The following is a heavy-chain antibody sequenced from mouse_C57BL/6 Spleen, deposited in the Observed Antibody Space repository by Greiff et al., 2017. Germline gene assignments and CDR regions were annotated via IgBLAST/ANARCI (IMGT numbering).Heavy chain of an antibody. D-gene: IGHD1-1*01. CDR1: GYTFTDYY. CDR3: ARTNYYGTPFDY. Sequence: EVQLQQSGPELVKRGASVKISCKASGYTFTDYYMNWVKQSHGKSLEWIGDINPNNGGTSYNQKFKGKATLTVDKSSSTAYMELRSLTSEDSAVYYCARTNYYGTPFDYWGQGTTLTVSS. V-gene: IGHV1-26*01. CDR2: INPNNGGT. J-gene: IGHJ2*01.